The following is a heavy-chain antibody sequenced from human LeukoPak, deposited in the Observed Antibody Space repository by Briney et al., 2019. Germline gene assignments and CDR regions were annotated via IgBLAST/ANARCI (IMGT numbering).Heavy chain of an antibody. Sequence: GGSLRLSCAASGFTFSRHGMHWVRQAPGKRLEWVAVIWYDGSNKNYADSVKGRFTISRDNSKNTLYLQMNSLRAEDTAVYYCARDSAYGLLDYWGQGTLVTVSS. CDR3: ARDSAYGLLDY. CDR1: GFTFSRHG. CDR2: IWYDGSNK. D-gene: IGHD3-16*01. V-gene: IGHV3-33*01. J-gene: IGHJ4*02.